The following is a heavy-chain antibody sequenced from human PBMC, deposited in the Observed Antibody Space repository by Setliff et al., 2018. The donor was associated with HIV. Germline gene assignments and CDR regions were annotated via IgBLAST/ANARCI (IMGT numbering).Heavy chain of an antibody. CDR1: GYTFTNYW. CDR3: VRRGYGGPAPYFDY. D-gene: IGHD4-17*01. V-gene: IGHV5-51*01. J-gene: IGHJ4*02. Sequence: HGESLKISCKGSGYTFTNYWIAWVRQMPGKGLEWMGIIYPGDSDTRYSPSFQGQVTISADESISTAYLQWSSLKASDTAMYYCVRRGYGGPAPYFDYWGQGILVTVSS. CDR2: IYPGDSDT.